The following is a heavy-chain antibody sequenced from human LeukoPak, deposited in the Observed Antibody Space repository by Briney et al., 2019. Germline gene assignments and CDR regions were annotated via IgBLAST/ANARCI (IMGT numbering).Heavy chain of an antibody. CDR3: AAGPAGNGHLSSY. D-gene: IGHD1-1*01. CDR1: GFTFNNYW. Sequence: PGGSLRLSCAASGFTFNNYWLHWVRQVPGKGLMWVSRINGDGNNVNYADSVKGRFTISRDNAENTLHLQMNSLRAEDTAVYYCAAGPAGNGHLSSYWGQGTRVTVSS. J-gene: IGHJ4*02. V-gene: IGHV3-74*01. CDR2: INGDGNNV.